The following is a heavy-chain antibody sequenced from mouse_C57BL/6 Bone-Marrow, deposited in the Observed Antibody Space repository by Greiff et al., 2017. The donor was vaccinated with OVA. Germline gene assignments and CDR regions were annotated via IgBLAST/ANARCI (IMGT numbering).Heavy chain of an antibody. CDR1: GYAFTNYL. Sequence: QVQLQQSGAELVRPGTSVKVSCKASGYAFTNYLIEWVKQRPGQGLEWIGVINPGSGGTNYNEKFKGKATLTADKSSSTAYMQRSSLTSEDSAVYFCARSIYYDYDADYWGQGTTLTVSS. J-gene: IGHJ2*01. D-gene: IGHD2-4*01. CDR2: INPGSGGT. V-gene: IGHV1-54*01. CDR3: ARSIYYDYDADY.